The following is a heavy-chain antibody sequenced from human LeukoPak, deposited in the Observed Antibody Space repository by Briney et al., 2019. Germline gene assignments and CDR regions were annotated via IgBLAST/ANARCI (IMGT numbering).Heavy chain of an antibody. J-gene: IGHJ5*02. Sequence: ETLSLTCTVSGGSISSSSYYWGWIRQPPGKGLEWVSGISGGGGSTYYADSVKGRFTISRDHSKNTLYLQMNSLRAEDTAVYYCAKDVLGEDNWFDPWGQGTLVTVSS. V-gene: IGHV3-23*01. CDR2: ISGGGGST. CDR3: AKDVLGEDNWFDP. CDR1: GGSISSSSYY. D-gene: IGHD3-10*01.